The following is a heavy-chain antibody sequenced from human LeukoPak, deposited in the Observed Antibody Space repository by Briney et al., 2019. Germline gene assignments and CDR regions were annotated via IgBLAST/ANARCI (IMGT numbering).Heavy chain of an antibody. D-gene: IGHD3-9*01. J-gene: IGHJ4*02. CDR2: IRYDGSNK. CDR3: AKDRRRYYDILTDGDYFDY. CDR1: GFTFSSYG. Sequence: PGGSLRLSCAASGFTFSSYGMHWVRQAPGKGLEWVAFIRYDGSNKYYADSVKGRFTISRDNSKNTLYLQMNSLRAEDTAVYYCAKDRRRYYDILTDGDYFDYWGQRTLVTVSS. V-gene: IGHV3-30*02.